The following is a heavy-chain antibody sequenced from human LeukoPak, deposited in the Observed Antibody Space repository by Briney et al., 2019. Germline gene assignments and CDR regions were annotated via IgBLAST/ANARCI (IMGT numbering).Heavy chain of an antibody. CDR1: GFTFDDYA. Sequence: GGSLRLSCAASGFTFDDYAMHWVRQAPGKGLEWVSGISRNSGSIGYADSVKGRFTISRDNAKNSLYLQMNSLRAEDTALYYCAKEESGFGDWGQGTLVTVSS. D-gene: IGHD3-16*01. CDR3: AKEESGFGD. J-gene: IGHJ4*02. V-gene: IGHV3-9*01. CDR2: ISRNSGSI.